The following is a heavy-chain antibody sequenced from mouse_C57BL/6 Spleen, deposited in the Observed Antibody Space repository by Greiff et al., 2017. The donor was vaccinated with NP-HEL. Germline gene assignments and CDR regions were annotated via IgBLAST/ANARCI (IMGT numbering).Heavy chain of an antibody. CDR2: IRLKSDNYAT. CDR1: GFTFSNYW. CDR3: TDMNWYFDV. V-gene: IGHV6-3*01. Sequence: EVKLMESGGGLVQPGGSMKLSCVASGFTFSNYWMNWVRQSPEKGLEWVAQIRLKSDNYATHYAESVKGRFTISRDDSKSSVYLQMNNLRAEDTGIYYCTDMNWYFDVWGTGTTVTVSS. J-gene: IGHJ1*03.